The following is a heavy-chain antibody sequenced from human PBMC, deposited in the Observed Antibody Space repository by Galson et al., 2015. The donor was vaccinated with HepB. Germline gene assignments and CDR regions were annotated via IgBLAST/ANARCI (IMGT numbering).Heavy chain of an antibody. CDR2: INGDGSNT. J-gene: IGHJ5*02. CDR3: ARPRGMGWFDP. Sequence: SLRLSCAASGFTFSSDWMDWIRQGPGKGLVWVSRINGDGSNTVYADSVNGRFTISRDNAKSTLYLQMNSLRVEDTAVYYCARPRGMGWFDPWGQGTLVTVSS. D-gene: IGHD2-8*01. CDR1: GFTFSSDW. V-gene: IGHV3-74*03.